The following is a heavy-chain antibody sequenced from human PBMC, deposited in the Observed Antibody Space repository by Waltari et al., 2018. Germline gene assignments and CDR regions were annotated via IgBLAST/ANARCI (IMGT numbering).Heavy chain of an antibody. J-gene: IGHJ4*02. CDR2: INLDGSIT. CDR3: VLYSSSFLGDC. D-gene: IGHD6-13*01. Sequence: EVQLVESGGGLVQPGGSLRLSCAASGFTFHDYWMHWVRQAPGKGLVSVSQINLDGSITSYADSVKGRFTISRDNAKNTLFLQMNSLRAEDTAVYYCVLYSSSFLGDCWGQGTLVTVSS. CDR1: GFTFHDYW. V-gene: IGHV3-74*01.